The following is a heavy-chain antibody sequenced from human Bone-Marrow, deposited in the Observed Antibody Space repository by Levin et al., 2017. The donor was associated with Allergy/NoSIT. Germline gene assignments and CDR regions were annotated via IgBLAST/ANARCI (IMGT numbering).Heavy chain of an antibody. D-gene: IGHD3-10*01. CDR3: DSLSYYYGAGTHPDEDY. CDR1: GASITSGDHY. Sequence: PSETLSLTCSVSGASITSGDHYWSWIRQSPGKGLEWIGYIYYSGSTYYNPSLMTRITISLDPSKNHFSLKLRSVTVADTAVYYCDSLSYYYGAGTHPDEDYWGQGALVIVSS. V-gene: IGHV4-30-4*01. CDR2: IYYSGST. J-gene: IGHJ4*02.